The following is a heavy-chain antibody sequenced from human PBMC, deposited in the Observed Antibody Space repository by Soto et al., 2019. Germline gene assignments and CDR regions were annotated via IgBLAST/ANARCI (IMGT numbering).Heavy chain of an antibody. Sequence: SETLSLTCTVSGGSISSGDYYWSWIRQPPGKGLECIGYIYYSGSAYYNPSLKSRVTISVDTSKNQFSLKLSSVTAEDTAVYYCAKDQLYIRGVIHNWFDPWGQGTLVTVSS. CDR1: GGSISSGDYY. CDR2: IYYSGSA. CDR3: AKDQLYIRGVIHNWFDP. V-gene: IGHV4-30-4*01. D-gene: IGHD3-10*02. J-gene: IGHJ5*02.